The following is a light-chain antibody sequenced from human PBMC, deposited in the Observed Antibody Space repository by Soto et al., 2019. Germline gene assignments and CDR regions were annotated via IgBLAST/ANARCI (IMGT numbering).Light chain of an antibody. V-gene: IGKV1-9*01. CDR1: QGINNF. CDR3: QQYGSSALT. Sequence: DIQMTQSPSTLSASVVDRVTITFRASQGINNFLAWYQQKPGKAPKLLIYAASTLQSGVPSRFSGSGSGTDFTLTLSRLEPEDFAVYYCQQYGSSALTFGGGTKVDIK. J-gene: IGKJ4*01. CDR2: AAS.